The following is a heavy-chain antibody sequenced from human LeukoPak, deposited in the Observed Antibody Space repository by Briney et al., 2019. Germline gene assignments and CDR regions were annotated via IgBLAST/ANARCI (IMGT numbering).Heavy chain of an antibody. D-gene: IGHD2-15*01. CDR1: GFTFSDYY. Sequence: PGGSLRLSCAASGFTFSDYYMSWIRQPPGKGLEWVSYISSSSHYTNYADSVKGRFTISRDNAKNSLYLQMNSLRAEDTAVYYCARFACSGGSCYGEYWGQGTLVTVSS. CDR3: ARFACSGGSCYGEY. J-gene: IGHJ4*02. CDR2: ISSSSHYT. V-gene: IGHV3-11*03.